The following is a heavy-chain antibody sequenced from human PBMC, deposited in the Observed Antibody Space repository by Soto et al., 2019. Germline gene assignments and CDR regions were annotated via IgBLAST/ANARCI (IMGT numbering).Heavy chain of an antibody. Sequence: PSETLSLTCAVYGGSFSGYYWSWIRQPPGKGLEWXGEXXHXXSXXXXXSXXXRVTISVDTSKNQFSLKLSSVTAADTAVYYCARSAPQYFGENWFDPWGQGTLVTVSS. D-gene: IGHD3-9*01. V-gene: IGHV4-34*01. J-gene: IGHJ5*02. CDR2: XXHXXSX. CDR3: ARSAPQYFGENWFDP. CDR1: GGSFSGYY.